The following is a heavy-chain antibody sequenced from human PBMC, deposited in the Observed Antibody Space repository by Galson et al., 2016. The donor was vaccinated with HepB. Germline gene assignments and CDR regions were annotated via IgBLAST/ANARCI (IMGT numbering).Heavy chain of an antibody. CDR3: AKDCGLGCSGPEY. CDR1: GFIFSVYG. CDR2: ISYDGSNK. V-gene: IGHV3-30*18. D-gene: IGHD2-15*01. J-gene: IGHJ4*02. Sequence: SLRLSCAASGFIFSVYGMHWVRQTPGKGLEWVAVISYDGSNKFYADSVKGRFTISRDNSKKTLYLQMNSLRAEDTAVYYCAKDCGLGCSGPEYWGQGTLVTVSS.